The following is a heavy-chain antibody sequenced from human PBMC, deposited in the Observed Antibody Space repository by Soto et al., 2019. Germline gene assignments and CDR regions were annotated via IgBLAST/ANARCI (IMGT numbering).Heavy chain of an antibody. CDR1: GGSFSGYY. V-gene: IGHV4-34*01. CDR2: INHSGST. D-gene: IGHD6-19*01. J-gene: IGHJ4*02. Sequence: SETLSLTCAVYGGSFSGYYWTWIRQPPGTGLEWIGEINHSGSTNYNPSLKSRVTISVDTSKNQFSLQLNSVTPEDTAVYYCAREQWLDYLGYWGQGTLVTVSS. CDR3: AREQWLDYLGY.